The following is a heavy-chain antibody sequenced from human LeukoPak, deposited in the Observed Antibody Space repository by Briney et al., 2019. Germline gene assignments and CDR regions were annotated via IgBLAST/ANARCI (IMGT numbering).Heavy chain of an antibody. CDR1: GFTFDDYG. Sequence: GGSLRLSCAASGFTFDDYGMSWVRQAPGKGLEWVSGINWNGGSTGYADSVKGRLTISRDNAKNSLYLQMNSLRAEDTALYYCAREFPVVPYYYYMDVWGKGTTVTVSS. J-gene: IGHJ6*03. CDR3: AREFPVVPYYYYMDV. V-gene: IGHV3-20*04. D-gene: IGHD3-10*02. CDR2: INWNGGST.